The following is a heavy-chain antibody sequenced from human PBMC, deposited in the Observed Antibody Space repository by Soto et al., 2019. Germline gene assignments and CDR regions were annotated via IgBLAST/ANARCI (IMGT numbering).Heavy chain of an antibody. V-gene: IGHV3-33*01. CDR2: IWYDGNNK. CDR1: GFTFSNYG. J-gene: IGHJ4*02. CDR3: ARGLHSLFDY. D-gene: IGHD2-21*01. Sequence: LSCAASGFTFSNYGMHWVRQAPGKGREWVAVIWYDGNNKYYADSVKGRFTISRDNSNNTLYVQMTSLRAEDTAVYYCARGLHSLFDYWGQGTLVTVSS.